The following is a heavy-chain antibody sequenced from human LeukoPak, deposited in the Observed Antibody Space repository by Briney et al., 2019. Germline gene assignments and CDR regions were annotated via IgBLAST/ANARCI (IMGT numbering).Heavy chain of an antibody. V-gene: IGHV3-11*01. J-gene: IGHJ4*02. Sequence: PGGSLRLSCAASGFTFSDYYMSWIRQAPGKGLEWVSYISSSGSTIYYADSVKGRFTISRDNAKNSLYLQMNSLRAEDTAVYYCARDAYSSSSSYLDYWGQGTLVTVSS. D-gene: IGHD6-13*01. CDR2: ISSSGSTI. CDR3: ARDAYSSSSSYLDY. CDR1: GFTFSDYY.